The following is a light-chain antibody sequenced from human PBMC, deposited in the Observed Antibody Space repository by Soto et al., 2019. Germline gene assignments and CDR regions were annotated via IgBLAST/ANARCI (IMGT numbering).Light chain of an antibody. CDR2: AAS. J-gene: IGKJ3*01. CDR1: QGIITW. Sequence: DIQMTQSPSSVSASVGDRVTITCRASQGIITWLAWYQQKPGKAPKLLMYAASSLQSGVPSRFSGSGSGTDLTLTISSLQPEDFATYYCQQTTSFPFTFGPGTKVDIK. V-gene: IGKV1-12*02. CDR3: QQTTSFPFT.